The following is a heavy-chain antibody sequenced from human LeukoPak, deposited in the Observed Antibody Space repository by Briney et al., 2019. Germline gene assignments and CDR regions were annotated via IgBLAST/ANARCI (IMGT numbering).Heavy chain of an antibody. V-gene: IGHV1-2*02. Sequence: ASVKVSCKASGYTFTGYYMHWVRQAPGQGLEWMGWINPNSGGTKYAQKFQGRVTMTRDTSISTAYMELSRLRSDDTAVYYCARSTPTNYYYDSSGYTRGDYWGQGTLVTVSS. D-gene: IGHD3-22*01. J-gene: IGHJ4*02. CDR2: INPNSGGT. CDR3: ARSTPTNYYYDSSGYTRGDY. CDR1: GYTFTGYY.